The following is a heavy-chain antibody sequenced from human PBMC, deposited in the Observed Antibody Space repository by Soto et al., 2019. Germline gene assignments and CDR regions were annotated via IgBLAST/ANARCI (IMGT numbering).Heavy chain of an antibody. CDR1: GFTLSDHY. D-gene: IGHD3-16*01. V-gene: IGHV3-72*01. Sequence: EVQLVESGGGLVQPGGSLRLSCAGSGFTLSDHYIDWVRQAPGKGLAWVGRSRDKAQGYSTAYAASVKGRFTTSRDESKNAVYLQMNSLKTEDTAVYYCARLGSLGHPYYYAVDVWCQMTPLNVSS. CDR2: SRDKAQGYST. CDR3: ARLGSLGHPYYYAVDV. J-gene: IGHJ6*02.